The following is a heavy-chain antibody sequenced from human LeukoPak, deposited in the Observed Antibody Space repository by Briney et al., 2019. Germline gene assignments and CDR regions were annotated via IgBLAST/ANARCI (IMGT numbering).Heavy chain of an antibody. Sequence: SETLSLTCTVSGGSISSRSYYWGWIRQAPGKGLEWIGSIYYSGSTYYNPSLKSRVTISVDTSKNQFSLKLSSVTAADTAVYCCARGPGALFYWGQGTLVTVSS. CDR1: GGSISSRSYY. J-gene: IGHJ4*02. V-gene: IGHV4-39*07. CDR2: IYYSGST. CDR3: ARGPGALFY.